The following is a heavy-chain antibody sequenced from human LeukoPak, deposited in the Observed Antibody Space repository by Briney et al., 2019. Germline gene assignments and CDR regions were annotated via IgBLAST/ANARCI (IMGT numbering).Heavy chain of an antibody. CDR1: GYTFTSYG. D-gene: IGHD3-3*01. CDR2: INPNSGGT. J-gene: IGHJ6*02. CDR3: ARADFAIFGVVIDYYYYYGMDV. V-gene: IGHV1-2*02. Sequence: ASVKVSCKASGYTFTSYGISWVRQAPGQGLEWMGWINPNSGGTNYAQKFQGRVTMTRDTSISTAYMELSRLRSDDTAVYYCARADFAIFGVVIDYYYYYGMDVWGQGTTVTVSS.